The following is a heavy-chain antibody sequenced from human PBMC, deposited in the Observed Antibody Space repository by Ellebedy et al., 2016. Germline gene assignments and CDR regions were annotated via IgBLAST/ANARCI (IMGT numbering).Heavy chain of an antibody. CDR3: VRAGRIGPRAWFDP. CDR2: ISDTSEHI. Sequence: GESLKISCAASGLIFSTHTMHWVRQAPGRGLEWVSAISDTSEHIFYAASVKGRFTISRDNAKNSLYLQMNSLRAEDTALYYCVRAGRIGPRAWFDPWGQGTLVTVSS. J-gene: IGHJ5*02. CDR1: GLIFSTHT. D-gene: IGHD3/OR15-3a*01. V-gene: IGHV3-21*01.